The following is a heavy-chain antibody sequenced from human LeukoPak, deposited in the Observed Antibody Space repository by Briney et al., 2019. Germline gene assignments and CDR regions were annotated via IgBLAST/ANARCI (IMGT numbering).Heavy chain of an antibody. CDR1: GFTFSSYS. Sequence: GGSLRLSCAASGFTFSSYSMNWVRQAPGKGLEWVSSISSSSTHLYHADSVKGRFAISRDNAKNSLYLQMNSLRAEDTAVYYWARDLIVEGTAILWYWGQGTLVTVSS. V-gene: IGHV3-21*01. CDR3: ARDLIVEGTAILWY. D-gene: IGHD1-26*01. CDR2: ISSSSTHL. J-gene: IGHJ4*02.